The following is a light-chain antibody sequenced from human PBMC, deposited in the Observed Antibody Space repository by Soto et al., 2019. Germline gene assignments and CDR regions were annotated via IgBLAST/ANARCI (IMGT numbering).Light chain of an antibody. V-gene: IGKV2-30*01. Sequence: DFVMTHSPLSLPVTLGQPASISCISSQILVDRDGNTYFNWYQRRPGQPPRRLIYKISYRDSGVPDRLSGSGSGTYFTLKLSRVEAEDVGFYYRMQGTLCTWTFG. CDR1: QILVDRDGNTY. J-gene: IGKJ5*01. CDR3: MQGTLCTWT. CDR2: KIS.